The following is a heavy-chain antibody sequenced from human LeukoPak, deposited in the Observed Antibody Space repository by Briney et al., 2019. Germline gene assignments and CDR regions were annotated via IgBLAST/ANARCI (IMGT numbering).Heavy chain of an antibody. V-gene: IGHV3-66*01. CDR3: AKDPGSPVRRDVDY. CDR1: GFTVSTNY. D-gene: IGHD3-10*01. CDR2: IYSGGST. J-gene: IGHJ4*02. Sequence: PGGSLRLSCAASGFTVSTNYMSWVRQAPRKGLEWVSVIYSGGSTYYADSVKGRFTISRDSSKNTLYLQMNSLRAEDTAVYYCAKDPGSPVRRDVDYWGQGTLVTVSS.